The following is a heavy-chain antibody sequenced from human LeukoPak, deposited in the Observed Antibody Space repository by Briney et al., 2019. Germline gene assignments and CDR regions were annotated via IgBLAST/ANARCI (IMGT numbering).Heavy chain of an antibody. CDR2: ISWNSGSI. CDR1: GFSSDDYA. J-gene: IGHJ5*02. V-gene: IGHV3-9*02. D-gene: IGHD6-19*01. Sequence: TGGSLRLSCAASGFSSDDYAMHWVRQTPGKGLEWVSGISWNSGSIGYTDSVKGRFTISRDNAKNSLYLQMNSLRVEDTALYYCARDISIAVAGTGWFDPWGQGTLVTVSS. CDR3: ARDISIAVAGTGWFDP.